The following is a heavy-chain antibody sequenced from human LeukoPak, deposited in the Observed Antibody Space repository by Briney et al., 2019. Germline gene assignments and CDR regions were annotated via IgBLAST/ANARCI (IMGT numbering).Heavy chain of an antibody. J-gene: IGHJ3*02. Sequence: SETLSLTCTVSGGSISSSSYYWGWIRQPPGKGLEYIGSIYYSGNTFYNPSLKSRVTISVDTSKNQFSLKLSSVTAADTAVYYCARVTEQWLVLDAFDIWGQGTMVTVSS. CDR1: GGSISSSSYY. CDR2: IYYSGNT. V-gene: IGHV4-39*07. CDR3: ARVTEQWLVLDAFDI. D-gene: IGHD6-19*01.